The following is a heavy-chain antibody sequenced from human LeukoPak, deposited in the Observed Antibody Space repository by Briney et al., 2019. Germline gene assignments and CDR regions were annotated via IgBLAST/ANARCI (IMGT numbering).Heavy chain of an antibody. CDR1: GGSIRSYY. J-gene: IGHJ3*02. CDR2: IYYSGST. Sequence: PSETLSLTCTVSGGSIRSYYWSWIRQSPGKGLEWIGYIYYSGSTNYNPSLKSRVTISVDTSKNQFSLKLSSVTAADTAVYYCARRNLTYYYGSGKFDAFDIWGQGTMVTVSS. V-gene: IGHV4-59*08. CDR3: ARRNLTYYYGSGKFDAFDI. D-gene: IGHD3-10*01.